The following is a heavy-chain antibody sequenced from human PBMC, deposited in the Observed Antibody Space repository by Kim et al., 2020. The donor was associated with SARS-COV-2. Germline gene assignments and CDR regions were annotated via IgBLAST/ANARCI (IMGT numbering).Heavy chain of an antibody. CDR3: TRVNPIAGGWYDAFDN. V-gene: IGHV3-73*01. CDR2: IRSKPNNYAT. J-gene: IGHJ3*02. CDR1: GFTFSGST. D-gene: IGHD6-19*01. Sequence: GGSLRLSCAASGFTFSGSTMHWVRQASGKGLEWVGRIRSKPNNYATAYAASVKGRFTISRDDSKNTAYLQMSSLKTEDTAVYYCTRVNPIAGGWYDAFDNWGQGTMVTVSS.